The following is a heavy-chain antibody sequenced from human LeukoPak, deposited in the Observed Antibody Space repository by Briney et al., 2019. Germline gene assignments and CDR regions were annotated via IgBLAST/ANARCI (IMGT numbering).Heavy chain of an antibody. CDR1: GYTFTDYY. J-gene: IGHJ1*01. D-gene: IGHD6-19*01. CDR2: INPNSGGT. CDR3: APIPSGWYNQYFQH. Sequence: ASVKVSCKASGYTFTDYYMHWVRQAPGQGLEWMGWINPNSGGTDYAQKFQGRVTMTRDTSITTAYMELSRLRSEDTAVYYCAPIPSGWYNQYFQHWGQGTLVTVSS. V-gene: IGHV1-2*02.